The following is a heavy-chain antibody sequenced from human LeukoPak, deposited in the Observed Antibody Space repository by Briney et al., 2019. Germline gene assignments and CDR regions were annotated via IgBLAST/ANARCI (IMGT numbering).Heavy chain of an antibody. CDR2: IYYSGST. V-gene: IGHV4-59*08. D-gene: IGHD5-18*01. CDR1: GSPISSYY. J-gene: IGHJ4*02. CDR3: ARLDTAMVFVFDY. Sequence: SETLSLTCTVSGSPISSYYWSWIRQPPGKGLEWIGYIYYSGSTNYNPSLKSRVTISVDTSKNQFSLKLSSVTAADTAVYYCARLDTAMVFVFDYWGQGTLVTVSS.